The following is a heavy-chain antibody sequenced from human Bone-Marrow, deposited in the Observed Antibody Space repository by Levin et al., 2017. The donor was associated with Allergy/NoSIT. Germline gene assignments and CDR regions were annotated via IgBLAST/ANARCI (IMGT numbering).Heavy chain of an antibody. Sequence: SETLSLTCTVSNGSISSYSYYWGWIRQPPGKGLEWIGSAYYSGSAYYNPSLKSRVTISVDTSKSQFFLKLTSLTAADTAVYYCARDRRAIFGAGDGFDIWGQGTRVTVSS. V-gene: IGHV4-39*07. J-gene: IGHJ3*02. CDR2: AYYSGSA. D-gene: IGHD3-3*01. CDR3: ARDRRAIFGAGDGFDI. CDR1: NGSISSYSYY.